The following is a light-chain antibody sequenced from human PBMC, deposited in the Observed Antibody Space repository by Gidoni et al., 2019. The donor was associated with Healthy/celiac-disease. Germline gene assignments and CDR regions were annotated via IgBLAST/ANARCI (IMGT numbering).Light chain of an antibody. CDR2: SNN. CDR3: AAWDDSLNGVV. CDR1: SSNIGSNT. Sequence: SVLTPPPSASGTPGQRVTSTWSGSSSNIGSNTVNWYQQLPGTPPKLLIDSNNQRPLGVPDRFSGSKAGTSASLAISVLQSEEEADYYCAAWDDSLNGVVFGGGTKLTVL. V-gene: IGLV1-44*01. J-gene: IGLJ2*01.